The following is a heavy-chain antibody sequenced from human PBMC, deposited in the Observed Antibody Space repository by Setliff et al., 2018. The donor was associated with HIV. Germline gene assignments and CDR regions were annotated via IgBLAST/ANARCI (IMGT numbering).Heavy chain of an antibody. CDR1: GYTLTELS. J-gene: IGHJ6*04. V-gene: IGHV1-24*01. D-gene: IGHD3-10*01. Sequence: ASVKVSCKISGYTLTELSIHWVRQAPGKGLEWMANFDPEDGETFYAQKFQARVTMTRDTSISTAYMELSSLTSEDTAVYYCARGKGVGGVVITGVLDVWGKGTTVTVSS. CDR2: FDPEDGET. CDR3: ARGKGVGGVVITGVLDV.